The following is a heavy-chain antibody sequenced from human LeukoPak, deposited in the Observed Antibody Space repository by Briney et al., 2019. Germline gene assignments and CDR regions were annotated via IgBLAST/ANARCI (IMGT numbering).Heavy chain of an antibody. CDR2: IYHSGST. V-gene: IGHV4-38-2*02. Sequence: SETLSLTCTVSGYSISSGYYWGWIRQPPGKGLEWIGSIYHSGSTYYNPSLKSRVTISVDTSKNQFSLKLSSVTAADTAVYYCARGVTTGAFDIWGQGTMVTVSS. CDR3: ARGVTTGAFDI. J-gene: IGHJ3*02. CDR1: GYSISSGYY. D-gene: IGHD4-17*01.